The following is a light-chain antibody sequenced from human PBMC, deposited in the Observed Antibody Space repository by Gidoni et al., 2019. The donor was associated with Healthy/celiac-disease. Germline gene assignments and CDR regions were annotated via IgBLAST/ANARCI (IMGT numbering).Light chain of an antibody. CDR1: QSVSSSY. CDR2: GAS. J-gene: IGKJ3*01. CDR3: QQYGSSLFT. Sequence: EILLTHSPGTLALSPGERATLSCRASQSVSSSYLAWYRQKPGQAPRLLIYGASSRATGIPDRFSGSGSGTNFTLTISRLEHEDFAVYYCQQYGSSLFTFXPXTKVDIK. V-gene: IGKV3-20*01.